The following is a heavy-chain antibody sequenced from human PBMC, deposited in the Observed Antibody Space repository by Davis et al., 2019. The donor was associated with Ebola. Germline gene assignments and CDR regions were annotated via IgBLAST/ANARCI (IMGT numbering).Heavy chain of an antibody. CDR1: GYTFSNYP. CDR3: ARIILGRDFYGMDV. CDR2: IIPIFDTT. Sequence: SVKVSCKASGYTFSNYPISWVRQAPGQGVEWMGGIIPIFDTTDYAQKFQGRITITADESTSTAYMELSSLRSEDTAMFYCARIILGRDFYGMDVWGQGTTVTVSS. D-gene: IGHD2-21*01. V-gene: IGHV1-69*13. J-gene: IGHJ6*02.